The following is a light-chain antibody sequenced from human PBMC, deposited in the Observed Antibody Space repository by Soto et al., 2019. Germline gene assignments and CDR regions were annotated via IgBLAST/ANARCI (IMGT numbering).Light chain of an antibody. CDR1: QSFRGL. Sequence: EVVLTQSPGTLSLSPGERATLSCRASQSFRGLLAWYQQKPGQAPRLLIYDAYNRATGIPPRFSGSGSGTDFDLTSSSLEPEDAAVYYCQQRHMWPITFGQGTRLEI. V-gene: IGKV3-11*01. CDR2: DAY. J-gene: IGKJ5*01. CDR3: QQRHMWPIT.